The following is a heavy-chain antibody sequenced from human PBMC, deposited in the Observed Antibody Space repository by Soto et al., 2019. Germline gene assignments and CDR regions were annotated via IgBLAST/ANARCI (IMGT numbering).Heavy chain of an antibody. CDR3: AKAGRTGYSYGYGYFDY. CDR2: RIPLFGTA. CDR1: GGTFSSYT. J-gene: IGHJ4*02. D-gene: IGHD5-18*01. V-gene: IGHV1-69*12. Sequence: QVQLVQAGAEVKKPGSSVKVSCKASGGTFSSYTISWVRQAPGQGLEWMGGRIPLFGTANDAQKFQGRVTSTGDEATSPVYMEVSSRRSEDTAGYYCAKAGRTGYSYGYGYFDYRGQGTLVTVSS.